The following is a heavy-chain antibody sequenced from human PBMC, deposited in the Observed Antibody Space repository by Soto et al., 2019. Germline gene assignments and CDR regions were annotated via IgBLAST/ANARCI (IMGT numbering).Heavy chain of an antibody. CDR3: ARTYYYDSSGYYYPEYFQH. CDR1: GGSVSSGSYY. D-gene: IGHD3-22*01. CDR2: IDYSGST. V-gene: IGHV4-61*01. J-gene: IGHJ1*01. Sequence: QVQLQESGPGLVKPSETLSLTCTVSGGSVSSGSYYWSWIRQPPGKGLEWIGYIDYSGSTNYNPSLKSRVTISVYTSKNQFSLKLSSVTAADTAVYYCARTYYYDSSGYYYPEYFQHWGQGTLVTVSS.